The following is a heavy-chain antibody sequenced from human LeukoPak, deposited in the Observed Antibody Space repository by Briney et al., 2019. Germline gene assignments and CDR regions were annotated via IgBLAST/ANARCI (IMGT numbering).Heavy chain of an antibody. V-gene: IGHV3-7*03. J-gene: IGHJ4*02. CDR2: IKQDGSEK. D-gene: IGHD2-2*01. CDR3: AKVRGPPVVPAAVD. CDR1: GFTFSSYW. Sequence: GGSLRLSCAASGFTFSSYWMSWVRQAPGKGLEWVANIKQDGSEKYYVDSVKGRFTISRDNSKNTLYLQMNSLRAEDTAVYYCAKVRGPPVVPAAVDWGQGTLVTVSS.